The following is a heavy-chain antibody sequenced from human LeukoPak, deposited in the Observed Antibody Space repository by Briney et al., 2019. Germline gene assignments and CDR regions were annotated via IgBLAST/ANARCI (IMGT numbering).Heavy chain of an antibody. Sequence: SETLSLTCTVSGDSINNNNYWGWIRQPPGEGLEWIGNIYYNGRTYYSPSLKSRGTISVDTSNNQFSLKLNSVTAADTAVYYCARITDRTIFGEIMHGFDVWGQGTPVTVSS. CDR2: IYYNGRT. V-gene: IGHV4-39*01. D-gene: IGHD3-3*01. CDR1: GDSINNNNY. CDR3: ARITDRTIFGEIMHGFDV. J-gene: IGHJ3*01.